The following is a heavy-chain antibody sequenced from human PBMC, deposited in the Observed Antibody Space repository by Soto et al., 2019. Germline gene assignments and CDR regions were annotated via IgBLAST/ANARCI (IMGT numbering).Heavy chain of an antibody. J-gene: IGHJ6*02. V-gene: IGHV1-8*02. CDR2: MNPNSGNT. CDR3: ARGRSGAVTTYWNYYYGMDV. D-gene: IGHD4-17*01. Sequence: RASVKVSCKASGGTFSSYAVSWVRQATGQGLEWMGWMNPNSGNTGYAQRFQGRVTMTRNTSISTAYMELSSLRSEDTAVYYCARGRSGAVTTYWNYYYGMDVWGQGTTVTVSS. CDR1: GGTFSSYA.